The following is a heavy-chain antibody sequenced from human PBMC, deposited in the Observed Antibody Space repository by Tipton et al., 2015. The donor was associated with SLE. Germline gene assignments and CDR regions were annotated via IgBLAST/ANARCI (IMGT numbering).Heavy chain of an antibody. Sequence: QSGPEVKKPGSSVKVSCKASGDTFSSNAISWVRQAPGQGLEVMGRIISIFGTANNAQKFQGRVTITADESTSTAYMELSSLRSEDTAVYFCARTSVGQWLNGNALAIRGQGTMVTVSS. V-gene: IGHV1-69*15. CDR3: ARTSVGQWLNGNALAI. CDR1: GDTFSSNA. D-gene: IGHD6-19*01. J-gene: IGHJ3*02. CDR2: IISIFGTA.